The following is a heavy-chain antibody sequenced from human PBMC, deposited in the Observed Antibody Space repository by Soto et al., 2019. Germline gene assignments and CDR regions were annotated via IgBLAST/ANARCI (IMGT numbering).Heavy chain of an antibody. D-gene: IGHD5-12*01. J-gene: IGHJ4*02. CDR1: GGSLRGYY. V-gene: IGHV4-34*01. CDR2: IKDGGRT. CDR3: ARGQEGVVATH. Sequence: QVQLQQWGAGLLKPSETLSLNCAVNGGSLRGYYWSWIRQPPGKGLEWIGEIKDGGRTNYSPSIKSRATISSDTSNNQFSLRLYSVTAADTGVYYCARGQEGVVATHWDQGTLVTVSS.